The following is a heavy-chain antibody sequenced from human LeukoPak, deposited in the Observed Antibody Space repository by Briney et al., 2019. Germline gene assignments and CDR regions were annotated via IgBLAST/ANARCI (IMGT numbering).Heavy chain of an antibody. Sequence: PGGSLRLSCAASGFTVSSNYMSWVRQAPGKGLEWVSVIYSGGSTYYADSVKGRFTISRDNSKNTLYLQMNSLRAEDTAVYYCARVGSSGYYFGYYYYYYMDVWGKGTTVTVSS. CDR3: ARVGSSGYYFGYYYYYYMDV. CDR1: GFTVSSNY. D-gene: IGHD3-22*01. V-gene: IGHV3-53*01. J-gene: IGHJ6*03. CDR2: IYSGGST.